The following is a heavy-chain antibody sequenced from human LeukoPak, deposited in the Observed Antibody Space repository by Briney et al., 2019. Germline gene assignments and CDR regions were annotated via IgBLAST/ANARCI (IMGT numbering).Heavy chain of an antibody. D-gene: IGHD6-13*01. Sequence: GGSLRLSCAASGFTFSSYAMSWVRQAPGKGLEWVSAISGSGGSTYYADSVKGRFTISRDNSKNTLYLQMNSLRAEDTAVYYCAKGFSYSSSWYSVPYYYGMDVWGQGTRSPSP. J-gene: IGHJ6*02. CDR3: AKGFSYSSSWYSVPYYYGMDV. CDR2: ISGSGGST. CDR1: GFTFSSYA. V-gene: IGHV3-23*01.